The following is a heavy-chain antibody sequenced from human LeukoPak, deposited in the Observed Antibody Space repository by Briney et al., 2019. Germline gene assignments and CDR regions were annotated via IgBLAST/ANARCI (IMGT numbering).Heavy chain of an antibody. CDR1: GFTFSNAW. Sequence: GGSLRLSCAASGFTFSNAWMSWVRQAPGKGLEWVGRIKSTTDGGTTDYAAPVKGRFTISRDDSKNTLYLQMNSLKTEDTAVYYCTTEGGYDFWSGYWGYYYYYMDVWGKGTTVTVSS. D-gene: IGHD3-3*01. CDR3: TTEGGYDFWSGYWGYYYYYMDV. CDR2: IKSTTDGGTT. J-gene: IGHJ6*03. V-gene: IGHV3-15*01.